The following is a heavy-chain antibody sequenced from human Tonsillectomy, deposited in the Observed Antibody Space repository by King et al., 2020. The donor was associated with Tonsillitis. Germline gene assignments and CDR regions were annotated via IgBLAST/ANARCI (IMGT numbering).Heavy chain of an antibody. CDR2: ISNNGGST. CDR1: GFTFSKCA. Sequence: VQLVESGGGLVQPGGSLRLSCSASGFTFSKCAMHWVRQAPGKGLEFVSAISNNGGSTFYADSVKGRFTISRDNSKNTVYLQMSSLRPEDTAVYYCVKWGESPDSWGQGTLVTVPS. J-gene: IGHJ4*02. CDR3: VKWGESPDS. D-gene: IGHD3-10*01. V-gene: IGHV3-64D*06.